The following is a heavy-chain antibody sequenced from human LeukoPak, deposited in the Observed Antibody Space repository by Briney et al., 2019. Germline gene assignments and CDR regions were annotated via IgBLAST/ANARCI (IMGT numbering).Heavy chain of an antibody. CDR1: GGSISSNSYY. CDR2: IYYSGST. Sequence: PSETLSLICTVSGGSISSNSYYWGWIRQPPGKGLEWIGSIYYSGSTYYNPSLKSRVTISVDTSKNQFSLKLSSVTAADTAVYYCARLLAVADPYSAFDIWGQGTMVTVSS. CDR3: ARLLAVADPYSAFDI. J-gene: IGHJ3*02. V-gene: IGHV4-39*01. D-gene: IGHD6-19*01.